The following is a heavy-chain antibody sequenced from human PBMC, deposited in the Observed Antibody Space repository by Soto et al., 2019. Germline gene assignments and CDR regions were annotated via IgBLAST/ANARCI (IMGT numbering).Heavy chain of an antibody. CDR1: GYTCTSYV. D-gene: IGHD1-7*01. J-gene: IGHJ4*02. Sequence: QVQLVQSGPEVKKPGASVKVSCKASGYTCTSYVISWVRQAPGQGLEWMGRVSDYNGQTDYAHKLQGRVTMTTDTATNTAYTELRSLRPDDTAIYYCGRAPGTHYWYFDYWGQGTLVTVSS. CDR3: GRAPGTHYWYFDY. CDR2: VSDYNGQT. V-gene: IGHV1-18*01.